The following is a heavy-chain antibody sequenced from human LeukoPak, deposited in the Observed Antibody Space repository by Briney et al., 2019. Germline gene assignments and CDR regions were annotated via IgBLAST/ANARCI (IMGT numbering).Heavy chain of an antibody. Sequence: GGSLRLSCAASGFSFSTYWMHWVRQAPGKGLVWVSQINPDGSSTGYADSVKGRFTSSRDNAKNTVYLQMNSLRAEDTAVYYCARVGRTPPFNWGQGTLVTVSS. J-gene: IGHJ4*02. CDR1: GFSFSTYW. CDR2: INPDGSST. V-gene: IGHV3-74*01. CDR3: ARVGRTPPFN.